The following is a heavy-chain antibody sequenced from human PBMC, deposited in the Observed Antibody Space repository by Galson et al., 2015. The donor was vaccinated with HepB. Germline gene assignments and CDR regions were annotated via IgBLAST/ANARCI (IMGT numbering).Heavy chain of an antibody. V-gene: IGHV3-30-3*01. D-gene: IGHD3-10*01. CDR2: ISYDGSNE. CDR3: ARDATYNYYGSGRFDP. CDR1: GFTFSSYA. J-gene: IGHJ5*02. Sequence: SLRLSCAASGFTFSSYAMHWVRQAPGKGLEWVAVISYDGSNENYADSVKGRFTISRDNSKNTLYLQMNSLRAEDTAAYYCARDATYNYYGSGRFDPWGQGTLVTVSS.